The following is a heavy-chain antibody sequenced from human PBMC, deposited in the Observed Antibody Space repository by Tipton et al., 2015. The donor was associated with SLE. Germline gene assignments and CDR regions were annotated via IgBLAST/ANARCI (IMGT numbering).Heavy chain of an antibody. CDR1: GGSISTFY. CDR3: ARGDFAVVDY. V-gene: IGHV4-59*01. D-gene: IGHD2-15*01. CDR2: ISYSGTT. Sequence: TLSLTCTVSGGSISTFYWSWIRQPPGKGLEWIGHISYSGTTNYNPSLKSRVTISVDTSKNQFSLKLNSVTAADTALYFCARGDFAVVDYWGQGTLVTVSS. J-gene: IGHJ4*02.